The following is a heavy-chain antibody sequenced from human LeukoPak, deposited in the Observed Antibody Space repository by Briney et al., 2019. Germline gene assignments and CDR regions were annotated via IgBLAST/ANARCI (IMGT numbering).Heavy chain of an antibody. CDR2: ISSDSSTI. Sequence: GGSLRLSCAASGFTFSSHSMNWVRQAPGKGLEWVSYISSDSSTIYYADSVKGRFTISRDNAKNSLYLQMNSLRAEDTAVYYCARGSGYDPGLDYWGQGTLVTVSS. CDR3: ARGSGYDPGLDY. V-gene: IGHV3-48*01. D-gene: IGHD5-12*01. CDR1: GFTFSSHS. J-gene: IGHJ4*02.